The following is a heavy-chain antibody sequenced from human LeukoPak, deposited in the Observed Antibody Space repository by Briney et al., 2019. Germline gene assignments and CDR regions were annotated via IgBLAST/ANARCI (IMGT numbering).Heavy chain of an antibody. CDR3: ASLQKDSHPNEAFDV. D-gene: IGHD1-1*01. CDR2: NYHSGST. J-gene: IGHJ3*01. CDR1: GYSISSGYY. V-gene: IGHV4-38-2*02. Sequence: SETLSLTCTVSGYSISSGYYWGWIRQPPGKGLEWIGSNYHSGSTYDNPSLKSLAIISVDTSKTQFSLKLRTVTAADTAVYYCASLQKDSHPNEAFDVWGQGTMVTVSS.